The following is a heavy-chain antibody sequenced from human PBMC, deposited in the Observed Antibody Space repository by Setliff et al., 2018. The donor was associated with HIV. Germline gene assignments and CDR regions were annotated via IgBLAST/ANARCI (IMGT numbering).Heavy chain of an antibody. V-gene: IGHV4-39*01. D-gene: IGHD2-15*01. J-gene: IGHJ5*02. CDR3: VKHVDSDFSGDPDWFDP. CDR1: GGSISIGGYY. CDR2: IYFSESP. Sequence: SETLSLTCTVSGGSISIGGYYWGWIRQHPGKGLEWIGSIYFSESPYYNPSLSSRVTISVDTSTNQFSLRLSSVTAADTAVYYCVKHVDSDFSGDPDWFDPWGQGIPVTVSS.